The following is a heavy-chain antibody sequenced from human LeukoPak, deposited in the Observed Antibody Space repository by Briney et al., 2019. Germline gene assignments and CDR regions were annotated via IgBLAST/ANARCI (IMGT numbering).Heavy chain of an antibody. CDR1: GXSXXSSSYY. V-gene: IGHV4-39*01. D-gene: IGHD3-10*01. Sequence: LSLTCTXSGXSXXSSSYYWGWIRQPPGKGLEWIGSIYYSGSTYYNPSLKSRVTISVDTSKNQFSLKLSSVTAADTAVYYCARHRGRLVRGVTPYYFDYWGQGTLVTVSS. CDR3: ARHRGRLVRGVTPYYFDY. J-gene: IGHJ4*02. CDR2: IYYSGST.